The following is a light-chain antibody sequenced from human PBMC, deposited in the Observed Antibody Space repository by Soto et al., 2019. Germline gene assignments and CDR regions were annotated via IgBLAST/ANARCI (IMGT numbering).Light chain of an antibody. J-gene: IGKJ5*01. CDR1: QSVSSY. CDR3: QQRSNWPIT. Sequence: EIVLTQSPATLSLYPGERATLSCRASQSVSSYLAGYQQKPGQAPRLLIYDASNRATDISARFSGSGSGTDFTLTISSLEPEDLAVYYCQQRSNWPITFGQGTRLEIE. CDR2: DAS. V-gene: IGKV3-11*01.